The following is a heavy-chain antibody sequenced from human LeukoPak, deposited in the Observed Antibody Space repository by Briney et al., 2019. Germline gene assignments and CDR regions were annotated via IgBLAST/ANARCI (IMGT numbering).Heavy chain of an antibody. V-gene: IGHV4-34*01. D-gene: IGHD3-22*01. CDR3: AREKIGYYDGSGRGWFDP. J-gene: IGHJ5*02. Sequence: SETLSLTCAVYGGSFSGYYWSWIRQPPGKGLEWIGEINHSGSTNYNPSLKSRVTISVDTSKNQFSLKLSSVTAADTAVYYCAREKIGYYDGSGRGWFDPWGQGTLVTVSS. CDR1: GGSFSGYY. CDR2: INHSGST.